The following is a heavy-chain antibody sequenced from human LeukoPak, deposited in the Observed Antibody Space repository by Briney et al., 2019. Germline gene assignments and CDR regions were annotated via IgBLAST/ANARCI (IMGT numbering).Heavy chain of an antibody. D-gene: IGHD6-13*01. Sequence: SVKVSCKASGGTFSSYAISWVRQAPGQGLEWMGGIIPIFGTANYAQKFQGRVTITADESTSTAYMELSSLRSEDTAVYYCARASSKKMTNTGSKKSRAAAGTDHNYYYYYMDVWGKGTTVTVSS. J-gene: IGHJ6*03. CDR2: IIPIFGTA. CDR3: ARASSKKMTNTGSKKSRAAAGTDHNYYYYYMDV. CDR1: GGTFSSYA. V-gene: IGHV1-69*13.